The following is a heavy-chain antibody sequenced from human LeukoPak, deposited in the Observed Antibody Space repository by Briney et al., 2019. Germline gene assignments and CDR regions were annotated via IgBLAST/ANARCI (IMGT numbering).Heavy chain of an antibody. CDR3: ARGGSTYFDS. CDR1: GFSFSSHW. D-gene: IGHD3-16*01. CDR2: IKEDGSEK. Sequence: PGGSLRLSCAASGFSFSSHWMSWIRQAPGKGMQWVANIKEDGSEKFYVDSLKGRFTISRDNAKNTLYLQMDTLRGEDTAVYYCARGGSTYFDSWGHGTLVTVSS. V-gene: IGHV3-7*01. J-gene: IGHJ4*01.